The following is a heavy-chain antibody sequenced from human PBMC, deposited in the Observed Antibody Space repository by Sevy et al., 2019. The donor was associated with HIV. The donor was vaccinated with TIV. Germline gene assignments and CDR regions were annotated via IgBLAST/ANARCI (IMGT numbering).Heavy chain of an antibody. CDR1: GFTFRSYT. CDR3: AKGPDYYASSGTPLDY. D-gene: IGHD3-22*01. Sequence: GGSLRLSCVVSGFTFRSYTMTWVRQAPGKGLEWVSTITGSGDKIYYQDPLKGRFTISRDNSRNTLYLQMSSLRAADTAVYYCAKGPDYYASSGTPLDYWGQGTLVTVSS. CDR2: ITGSGDKI. J-gene: IGHJ4*02. V-gene: IGHV3-23*01.